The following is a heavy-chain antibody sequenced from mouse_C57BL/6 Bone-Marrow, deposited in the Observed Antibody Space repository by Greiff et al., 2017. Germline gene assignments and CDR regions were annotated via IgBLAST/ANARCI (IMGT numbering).Heavy chain of an antibody. J-gene: IGHJ1*03. D-gene: IGHD2-3*01. Sequence: QVQLQQPGAELVMPGASVKLSCKASGYTFTSYWMHWVKQRPGPGLEWIGEIDPSDSYTNYNQKFKGKSTLTVDKSSSTAYMQLSSLTSEDSAVYYCARSFDGYWYFDVWGTGTTVTVSS. CDR3: ARSFDGYWYFDV. CDR1: GYTFTSYW. V-gene: IGHV1-69*01. CDR2: IDPSDSYT.